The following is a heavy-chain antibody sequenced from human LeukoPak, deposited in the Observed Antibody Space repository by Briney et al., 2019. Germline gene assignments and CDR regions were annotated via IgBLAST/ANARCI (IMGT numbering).Heavy chain of an antibody. CDR2: IIPIFGTA. CDR3: ARVGSLYCSGGSCYWFDP. CDR1: GGTFSSYA. D-gene: IGHD2-15*01. Sequence: SVKVSCKASGGTFSSYAISWVRQAPGQGLEWMGGIIPIFGTANYAQKFQGRVTITADESTSTAYMELSSLRSEDTAVYYCARVGSLYCSGGSCYWFDPWGQGTRVTVSS. J-gene: IGHJ5*02. V-gene: IGHV1-69*01.